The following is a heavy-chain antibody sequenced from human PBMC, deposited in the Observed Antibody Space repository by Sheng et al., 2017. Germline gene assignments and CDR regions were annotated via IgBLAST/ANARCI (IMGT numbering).Heavy chain of an antibody. CDR1: GGSFSGYY. V-gene: IGHV4-34*01. J-gene: IGHJ6*02. D-gene: IGHD6-19*01. CDR3: ARVPGSGWYPYYYYYGMDV. CDR2: INHSGST. Sequence: QVQLQQWGAGLLKPSETLSLTCAVYGGSFSGYYWSWIRQPPGKGLEWIGEINHSGSTNYNPSLKSRVTISVDTSKNQFSLKLSSVTAADTAVYYCARVPGSGWYPYYYYYGMDVWGQGTTVTVSS.